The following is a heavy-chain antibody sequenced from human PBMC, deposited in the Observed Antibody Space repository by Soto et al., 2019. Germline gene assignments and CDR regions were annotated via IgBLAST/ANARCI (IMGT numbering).Heavy chain of an antibody. D-gene: IGHD6-13*01. CDR1: GYIFTNYW. J-gene: IGHJ3*01. Sequence: PGESLKISCNASGYIFTNYWITWVRQMPGKGLEWMGRIDASDSYTNYSPSYQGHVTISVDKSITTAYLQWSSLKASDTAMYYCARHRIAADIFDVWGKGTMVTVSS. CDR3: ARHRIAADIFDV. CDR2: IDASDSYT. V-gene: IGHV5-10-1*01.